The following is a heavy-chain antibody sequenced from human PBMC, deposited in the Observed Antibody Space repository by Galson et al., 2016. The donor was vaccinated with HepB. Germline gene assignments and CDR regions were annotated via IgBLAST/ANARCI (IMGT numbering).Heavy chain of an antibody. V-gene: IGHV5-51*01. CDR3: ARHVTEIAHGDYGLDY. CDR2: IYPGDSDT. J-gene: IGHJ4*02. Sequence: QSGAEVKKPGESLEISCKVSGYSFTNYWIGWVRQMPGKGLEWMGIIYPGDSDTRYSPSFQGQVTISADKSINIAYLQWSSLKASDTAVYYCARHVTEIAHGDYGLDYWGQGTRVTVSS. D-gene: IGHD4-17*01. CDR1: GYSFTNYW.